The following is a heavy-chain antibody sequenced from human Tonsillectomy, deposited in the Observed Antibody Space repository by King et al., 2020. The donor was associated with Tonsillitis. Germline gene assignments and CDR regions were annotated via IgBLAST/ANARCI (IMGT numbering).Heavy chain of an antibody. D-gene: IGHD3-22*01. V-gene: IGHV4-59*01. CDR1: GGSISSYY. J-gene: IGHJ4*02. CDR2: NYYSGST. CDR3: ARGRRGDSGGYYKNLYWNY. Sequence: LQLQESGPGLVKPSETLSLTCTVSGGSISSYYWSWIRQPPGKGLEWIGYNYYSGSTNYNPSLKSRFTISVDTSKNQFSLKLSSVTAADTAVYYCARGRRGDSGGYYKNLYWNYWGQGTLVTVSS.